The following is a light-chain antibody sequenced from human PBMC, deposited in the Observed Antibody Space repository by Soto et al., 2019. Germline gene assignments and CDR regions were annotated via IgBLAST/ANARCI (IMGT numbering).Light chain of an antibody. CDR2: DAS. Sequence: EIVLTQSPGTLSLSPGERATLSCRASQSVSSHLAWYQHKPGQAPRLLIYDASNRANGNPARFSGSGSGTDFTLTISSLEPEDFAVYHCVQRTTWPWTCGQGSKVEIK. V-gene: IGKV3-11*01. J-gene: IGKJ1*01. CDR3: VQRTTWPWT. CDR1: QSVSSH.